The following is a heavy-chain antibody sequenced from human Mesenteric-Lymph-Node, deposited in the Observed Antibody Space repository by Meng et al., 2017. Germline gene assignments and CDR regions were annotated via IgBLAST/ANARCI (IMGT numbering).Heavy chain of an antibody. Sequence: QVQLQESGPGLVRPSETLSLTCTGSGGSVSSGSYYWSWIRQPPGKGLEWIGYIYYSGSTNYNPSLKSRVTISVDTSKNQFSLKLSSVTAADTAVYYCAREGRFSSFDYWGQGTLVTVSS. CDR3: AREGRFSSFDY. CDR1: GGSVSSGSYY. CDR2: IYYSGST. V-gene: IGHV4-61*01. D-gene: IGHD2-2*01. J-gene: IGHJ4*02.